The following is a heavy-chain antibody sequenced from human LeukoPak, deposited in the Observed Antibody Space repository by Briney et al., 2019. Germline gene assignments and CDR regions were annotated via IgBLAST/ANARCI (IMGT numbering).Heavy chain of an antibody. CDR2: INPNSGGT. CDR1: GYTFTGYY. CDR3: ARAVAMVRGPAIGY. Sequence: ASVKVSCKASGYTFTGYYMHWVRQAPGQGLEWMGWINPNSGGTNYAQKFQGRVTMTRDTSISTAYMELSSLRSEDTAVYYCARAVAMVRGPAIGYWGQGTLVTVSS. V-gene: IGHV1-2*02. J-gene: IGHJ4*02. D-gene: IGHD3-10*01.